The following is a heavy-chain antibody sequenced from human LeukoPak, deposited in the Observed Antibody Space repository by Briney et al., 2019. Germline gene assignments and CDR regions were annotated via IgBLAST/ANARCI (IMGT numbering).Heavy chain of an antibody. CDR1: GFTFSSYE. CDR2: ISSSGSTI. J-gene: IGHJ4*02. CDR3: ARHGSGSYFDY. D-gene: IGHD3-10*01. Sequence: RTGGSLRLSCAASGFTFSSYEMNWVRQAPGKGLEWVSYISSSGSTIYYADSVKGRFTVSRDNAKNSLYLQMNSLRAEDTAVYYCARHGSGSYFDYWGQGTLVTVSS. V-gene: IGHV3-48*03.